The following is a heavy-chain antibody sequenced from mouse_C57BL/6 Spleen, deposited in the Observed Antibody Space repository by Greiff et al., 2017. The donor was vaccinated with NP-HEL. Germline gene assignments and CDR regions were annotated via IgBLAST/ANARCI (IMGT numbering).Heavy chain of an antibody. CDR3: AKSYYGNDVRAMDY. CDR1: GYTFTSYW. D-gene: IGHD2-2*01. Sequence: QVQLQQPGAELVKPGASVKLSCKASGYTFTSYWMHWVQQRPGRGLEWIGRIDPNSGGTKYNEKFKSKATLTVDKPSSTAYMQLSSLTSEDSAVYYCAKSYYGNDVRAMDYWGQGTSVTVSS. J-gene: IGHJ4*01. CDR2: IDPNSGGT. V-gene: IGHV1-72*01.